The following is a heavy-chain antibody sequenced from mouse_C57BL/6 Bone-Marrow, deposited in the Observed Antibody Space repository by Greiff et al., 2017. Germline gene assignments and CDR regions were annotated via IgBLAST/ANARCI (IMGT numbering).Heavy chain of an antibody. CDR2: IYPGSGNT. CDR1: GYTFTDYY. D-gene: IGHD4-1*01. J-gene: IGHJ4*01. Sequence: QVQLKQSGAELVRPGASVKLSCKASGYTFTDYYINWVKQRPGQGLEWIARIYPGSGNTYYNEKFKGKATLTAEKSSSTAYMQLSSLTSEDSAVYFCARGLGRHYAMDYWGQGTSVTVSS. V-gene: IGHV1-76*01. CDR3: ARGLGRHYAMDY.